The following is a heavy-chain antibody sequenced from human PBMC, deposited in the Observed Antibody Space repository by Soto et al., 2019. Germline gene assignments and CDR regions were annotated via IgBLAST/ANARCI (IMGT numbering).Heavy chain of an antibody. V-gene: IGHV4-31*03. CDR1: GGSFSSGAYY. CDR2: ISYRGTP. CDR3: AMVSATGTRWFDP. J-gene: IGHJ5*02. D-gene: IGHD6-13*01. Sequence: QVQLQESGPGLVKPSQNLSLTCTVSGGSFSSGAYYWSWVRRHPGMGLEWIGYISYRGTPYYNPSLKSRLTISVAASKNEFSLRLSSVTAADTAVYYCAMVSATGTRWFDPWGQGTLVTVSS.